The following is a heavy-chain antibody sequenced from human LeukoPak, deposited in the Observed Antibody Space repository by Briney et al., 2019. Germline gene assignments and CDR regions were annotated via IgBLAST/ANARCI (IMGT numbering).Heavy chain of an antibody. CDR3: ARDPYYYDSSGYSRFDY. D-gene: IGHD3-22*01. Sequence: PGGSLRLSCAASGFTFSSYAMHWVRQAPGKGLEWVAVISYDGSNKYYADSVKGRFTISRDNSKNTLYLQMNSLRAEDTAVYYCARDPYYYDSSGYSRFDYWGQGTLVTVSS. V-gene: IGHV3-30-3*01. J-gene: IGHJ4*02. CDR1: GFTFSSYA. CDR2: ISYDGSNK.